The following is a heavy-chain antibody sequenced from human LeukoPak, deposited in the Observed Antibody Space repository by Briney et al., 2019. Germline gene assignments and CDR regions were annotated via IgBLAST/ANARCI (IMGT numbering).Heavy chain of an antibody. CDR3: ARDRVTMVRGQSSGWFDP. V-gene: IGHV4-39*07. Sequence: KTSETLSLICTVSGGSISSSSYYWGWIRQPPGKGLEWIGSIYYSGSTYYNPSLKSRVTMSVDTSKNQFSLKLSSVTAADTAVYYCARDRVTMVRGQSSGWFDPWGQGTLVTVSS. CDR2: IYYSGST. J-gene: IGHJ5*02. CDR1: GGSISSSSYY. D-gene: IGHD3-10*01.